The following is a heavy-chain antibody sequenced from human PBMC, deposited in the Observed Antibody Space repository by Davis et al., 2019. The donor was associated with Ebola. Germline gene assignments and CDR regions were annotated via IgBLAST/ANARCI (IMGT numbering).Heavy chain of an antibody. CDR2: IIPILGIA. D-gene: IGHD3-10*01. CDR3: ARDTPLLWFGELYSYGMDV. Sequence: SVKVSCKASGGTFRSYTISWVRQPPGQGLEWMGRIIPILGIANYAQKFQGRVTITADKSTSTAYMELSSLRSEDTAVYYCARDTPLLWFGELYSYGMDVWGQGTTVTVSS. V-gene: IGHV1-69*04. J-gene: IGHJ6*02. CDR1: GGTFRSYT.